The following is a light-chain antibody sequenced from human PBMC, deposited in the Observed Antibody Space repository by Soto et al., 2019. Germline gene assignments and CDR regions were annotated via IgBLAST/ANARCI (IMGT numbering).Light chain of an antibody. CDR3: QQSYSIPWT. CDR1: QSISTY. CDR2: AAS. Sequence: DIQMTQSPSSLSASVGDRVTITCRTSQSISTYLNWYQHKPGKAPKLLIYAASSLQSGAPSRFSGSGSGTDFTLTISSLQPDDFATYYCQQSYSIPWTFGLGTNVELK. J-gene: IGKJ1*01. V-gene: IGKV1-39*01.